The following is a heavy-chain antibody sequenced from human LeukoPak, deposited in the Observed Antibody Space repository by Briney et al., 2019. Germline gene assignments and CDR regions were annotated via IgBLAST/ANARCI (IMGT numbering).Heavy chain of an antibody. CDR2: IYHSGST. Sequence: SETLSLACAVSGYPISSGYYWGWIRQPPGKGLEWIGSIYHSGSTYYNPSLKSRVTISVDTSKNQFSLKLSSVTAADTAVYYCARVGPRGSYGFDYWGQGTLVTVSS. CDR3: ARVGPRGSYGFDY. J-gene: IGHJ4*02. D-gene: IGHD5-18*01. V-gene: IGHV4-38-2*01. CDR1: GYPISSGYY.